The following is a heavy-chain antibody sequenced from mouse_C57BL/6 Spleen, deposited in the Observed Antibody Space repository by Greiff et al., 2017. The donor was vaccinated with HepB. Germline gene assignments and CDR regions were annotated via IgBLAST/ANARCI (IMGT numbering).Heavy chain of an antibody. V-gene: IGHV1-80*01. CDR3: ARDYGSSYGFDY. D-gene: IGHD1-1*01. J-gene: IGHJ2*01. Sequence: QVQLQESGAELVKPGASVKISCKASGYAFSSYWMNWVKQRPGKGLEWIGQIYPGDGDTNYNGKFKGKATLTADKSSSTAYMQLSSLTSEDSAVYFCARDYGSSYGFDYWGQGTTLTVSS. CDR1: GYAFSSYW. CDR2: IYPGDGDT.